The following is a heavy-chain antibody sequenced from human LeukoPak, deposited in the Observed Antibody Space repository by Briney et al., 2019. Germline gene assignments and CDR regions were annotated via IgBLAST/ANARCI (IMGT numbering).Heavy chain of an antibody. V-gene: IGHV1-69*05. Sequence: SVKVSCKASGGTFSSYAISWVRQAPGQGLEWMGRIIPIFGTANYAQKFQGRVTITTDESTSTTYMELSSLRSEDTAVYYCARGSVSSGWYPFWGQGTLVTVSS. CDR3: ARGSVSSGWYPF. D-gene: IGHD6-19*01. CDR1: GGTFSSYA. J-gene: IGHJ4*02. CDR2: IIPIFGTA.